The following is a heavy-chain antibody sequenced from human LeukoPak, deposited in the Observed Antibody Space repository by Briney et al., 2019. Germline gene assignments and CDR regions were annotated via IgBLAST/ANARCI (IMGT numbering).Heavy chain of an antibody. J-gene: IGHJ4*02. CDR2: IIPIFGTA. CDR1: GGTFSSYA. Sequence: SVKVSCKASGGTFSSYAISWVRQAPGQRLEWMGGIIPIFGTANYAQKFQGRVTITTDESTSTAYMELSSLRSEDTAVYYCARSPFTLDSSGYVRDYWGQGTLVTVSS. V-gene: IGHV1-69*05. CDR3: ARSPFTLDSSGYVRDY. D-gene: IGHD3-22*01.